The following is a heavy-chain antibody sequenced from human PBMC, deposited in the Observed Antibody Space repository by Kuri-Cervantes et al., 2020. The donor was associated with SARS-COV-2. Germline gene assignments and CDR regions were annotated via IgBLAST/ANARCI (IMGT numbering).Heavy chain of an antibody. V-gene: IGHV4-34*01. CDR3: ARGPPNYDFWSGYKSAFDY. D-gene: IGHD3-3*01. Sequence: ESLKISCAVDGGSFSGYYWSWIRQPPGKGLEWIGEINHSGSTNYNPSLKSRVTISVDTSKNQFSLKLSSVTAADTAVYYCARGPPNYDFWSGYKSAFDYWGQGTLVTVSS. J-gene: IGHJ4*02. CDR2: INHSGST. CDR1: GGSFSGYY.